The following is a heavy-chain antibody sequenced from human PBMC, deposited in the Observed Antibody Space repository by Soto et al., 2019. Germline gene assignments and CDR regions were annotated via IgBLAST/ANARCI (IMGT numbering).Heavy chain of an antibody. CDR1: GFTFSSYA. D-gene: IGHD3-10*01. J-gene: IGHJ6*02. V-gene: IGHV1-69*01. CDR3: ARGVRTGFYGMDV. Sequence: SCAASGFTFSSYAMHWVRQAPGQGLEWVGGIIPMFGTSNYAQNFQGRVSITADESTSTAYMELSSLRSEDTAVYYCARGVRTGFYGMDVWGQGTTVTVSS. CDR2: IIPMFGTS.